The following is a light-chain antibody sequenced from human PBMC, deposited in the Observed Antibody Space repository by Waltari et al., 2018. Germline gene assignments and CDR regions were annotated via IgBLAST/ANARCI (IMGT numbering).Light chain of an antibody. J-gene: IGKJ1*01. V-gene: IGKV3-20*01. CDR2: GAS. Sequence: EVVLTQSPGTLSLSPGERATLACRASQSVGTSLAWYQQKSGQAPRFLIYGASRRATGIPERFSGSGSGTDFSLTISRLEPEDFAVYYCQHYVRLPATFGQGTKVEI. CDR3: QHYVRLPAT. CDR1: QSVGTS.